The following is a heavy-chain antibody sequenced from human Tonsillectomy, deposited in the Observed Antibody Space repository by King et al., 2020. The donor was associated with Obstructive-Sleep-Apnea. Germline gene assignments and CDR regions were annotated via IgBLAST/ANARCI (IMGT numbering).Heavy chain of an antibody. V-gene: IGHV3-74*01. CDR1: GFTLSWYW. D-gene: IGHD4-17*01. CDR3: ARELYGDYGVDY. J-gene: IGHJ4*02. CDR2: IKSDGIST. Sequence: VQLVESGGGLVQPGGSLRLSCAASGFTLSWYWMHWVRQAPGKGLVGVSGIKSDGISTSYADSVKGRFTISRDNAKNTLYLQLNSLRAEDTAVYYCARELYGDYGVDYWGQGTLVTVSS.